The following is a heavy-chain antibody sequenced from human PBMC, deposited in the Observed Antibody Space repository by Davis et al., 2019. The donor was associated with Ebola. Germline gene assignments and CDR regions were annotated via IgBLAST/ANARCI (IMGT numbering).Heavy chain of an antibody. CDR3: AKGTMIVAVPPFDY. CDR1: GFTFSSYA. V-gene: IGHV3-23*01. CDR2: ISGSGGST. Sequence: LSLTCAASGFTFSSYAMSWVRQAPGKGLEWVSAISGSGGSTYYADSVKGRFTISRDNSKNTLYLQMNSLRAEDTAVYYCAKGTMIVAVPPFDYWGQGTLVTVSS. D-gene: IGHD3-22*01. J-gene: IGHJ4*02.